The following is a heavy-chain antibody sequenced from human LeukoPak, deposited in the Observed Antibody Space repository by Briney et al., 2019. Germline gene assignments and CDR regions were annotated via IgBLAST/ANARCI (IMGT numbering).Heavy chain of an antibody. CDR1: GFTFSSYE. Sequence: GGSLRLSCAASGFTFSSYEIDWVCQAPGKGLEWVSYISSSGSTIYYANSLKGRFTISRDNAKNSLYLQMNSVRAEDTAVYYCAELGITMIGGVWGKGTTVTISS. CDR2: ISSSGSTI. D-gene: IGHD3-10*02. V-gene: IGHV3-48*03. CDR3: AELGITMIGGV. J-gene: IGHJ6*04.